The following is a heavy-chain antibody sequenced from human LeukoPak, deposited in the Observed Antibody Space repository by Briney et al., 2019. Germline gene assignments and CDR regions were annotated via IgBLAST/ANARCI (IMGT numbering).Heavy chain of an antibody. D-gene: IGHD1-26*01. V-gene: IGHV3-30-3*01. Sequence: GGSLRLSCAASGFTFSSYAMHWVRQAPGKGLEWVAVISYDGSNKYYADSVKGRFTISRDNSKNTLYLQMNSLRAEDTAVYYCASPGTVGATAPFDYWGQGTLVTISS. CDR1: GFTFSSYA. CDR2: ISYDGSNK. CDR3: ASPGTVGATAPFDY. J-gene: IGHJ4*02.